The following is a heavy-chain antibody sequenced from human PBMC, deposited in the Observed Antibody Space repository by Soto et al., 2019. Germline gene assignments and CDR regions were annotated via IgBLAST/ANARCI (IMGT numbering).Heavy chain of an antibody. Sequence: QVQLVESGGGVVQPGRSLRLSCAASGFTFSSYGMHWVRQAPGKGLEWVAVIWYDGSNKYYADSVKGRFTISRDNSKNTLYLQMNSLRVEDTAVYYCARDRSVVVTENWYFDLWGRGTLVTVSS. CDR2: IWYDGSNK. CDR1: GFTFSSYG. V-gene: IGHV3-33*01. D-gene: IGHD2-21*02. CDR3: ARDRSVVVTENWYFDL. J-gene: IGHJ2*01.